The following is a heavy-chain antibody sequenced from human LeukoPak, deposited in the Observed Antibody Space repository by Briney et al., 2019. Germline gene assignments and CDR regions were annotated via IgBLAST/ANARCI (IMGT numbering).Heavy chain of an antibody. D-gene: IGHD3-3*01. CDR2: IKQDGSER. V-gene: IGHV3-7*01. CDR3: ARDRNTDFWSGYYTNYCDY. Sequence: GGSLRLSCAASGFTLSTYWMNWVRQAPGKGLEWVATIKQDGSERYYVDSVKGRFTISRDNAKNSLYLQMNSLRAEDTAVYYCARDRNTDFWSGYYTNYCDYWGQGTLVTVSS. J-gene: IGHJ4*02. CDR1: GFTLSTYW.